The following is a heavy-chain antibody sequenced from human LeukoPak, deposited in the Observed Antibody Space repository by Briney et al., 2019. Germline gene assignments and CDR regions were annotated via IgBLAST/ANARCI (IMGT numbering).Heavy chain of an antibody. CDR1: GGSISSSNW. Sequence: PSGTLSLTCAVSGGSISSSNWWSWVRQPPGKGLEWIGEIYHSGSTNYNPSLKSRVTISVDKSKNQFSLKLSSVTAADTAVYYCARSSGYSYGPRYYFDYWGQGTLVTVSS. D-gene: IGHD5-18*01. CDR2: IYHSGST. J-gene: IGHJ4*02. CDR3: ARSSGYSYGPRYYFDY. V-gene: IGHV4-4*02.